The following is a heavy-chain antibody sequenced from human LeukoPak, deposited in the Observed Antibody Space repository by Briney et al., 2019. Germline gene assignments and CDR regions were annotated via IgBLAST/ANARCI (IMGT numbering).Heavy chain of an antibody. CDR2: INNSGST. CDR3: ARSLSY. CDR1: GGSFSGYY. J-gene: IGHJ4*02. V-gene: IGHV4-34*01. Sequence: WETLSLTCSVYGGSFSGYYWSWIRQPPGKGLEWIGEINNSGSTNYNPSLKGRVTISVDTSKNQFSIKLSSVRAADTAVYYCARSLSYWGQGTLVTVSS.